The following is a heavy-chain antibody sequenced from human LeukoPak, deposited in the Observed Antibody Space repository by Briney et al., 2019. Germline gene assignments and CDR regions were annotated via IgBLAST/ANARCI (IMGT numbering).Heavy chain of an antibody. D-gene: IGHD1-14*01. CDR3: ARAGFRRGFDP. CDR2: ISYDGSNK. Sequence: LPGRSLRLSCAASGFTFSSYAMHWVRQAPGKGLEWVALISYDGSNKYYADSVKGRFTISRDNSKNTLYLQMNSLRAEDTAVYYCARAGFRRGFDPWGQGTLVTVSS. V-gene: IGHV3-30*01. CDR1: GFTFSSYA. J-gene: IGHJ5*02.